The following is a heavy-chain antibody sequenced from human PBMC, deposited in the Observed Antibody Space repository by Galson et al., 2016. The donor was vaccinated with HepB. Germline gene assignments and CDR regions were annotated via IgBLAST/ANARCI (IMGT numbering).Heavy chain of an antibody. CDR2: IFSNDEK. Sequence: PALVKPTQTLTLTCTVSGFSLSNARMGVSWIRQPPGKALEWLAHIFSNDEKSYSTSLKSRLTISKDTSKSQVVLTMTNLDPVDTATYYCARIFGIAVAGTLSLWFDPWGQGTLVTVSS. CDR3: ARIFGIAVAGTLSLWFDP. CDR1: GFSLSNARMG. J-gene: IGHJ5*02. D-gene: IGHD6-19*01. V-gene: IGHV2-26*01.